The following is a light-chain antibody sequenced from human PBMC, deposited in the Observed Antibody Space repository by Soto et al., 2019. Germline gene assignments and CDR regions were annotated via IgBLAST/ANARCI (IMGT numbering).Light chain of an antibody. V-gene: IGKV3-11*01. CDR2: DAS. Sequence: EIVLTQSPATLSLSPGERATLSCRASQSVISYLAWYQQKPGQAPRLLIYDASNRATGIPARFSGSGSGTDFTLTISSLEPEDFAVYSCQQRSNWPWTFDQGTKVEIK. CDR3: QQRSNWPWT. CDR1: QSVISY. J-gene: IGKJ1*01.